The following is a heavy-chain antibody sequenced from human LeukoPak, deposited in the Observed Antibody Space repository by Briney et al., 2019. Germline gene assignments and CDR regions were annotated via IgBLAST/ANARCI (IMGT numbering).Heavy chain of an antibody. CDR3: ARDIASASGKFYFDY. CDR2: IFSSGSS. CDR1: GGSISSYY. V-gene: IGHV4-4*07. J-gene: IGHJ4*02. Sequence: SETLSLTCTVSGGSISSYYWSWIRQPAGKGLDWIGRIFSSGSSKYNPSLKSRVIMSVDTSKNQFSLKLKSVTAADTAVYYCARDIASASGKFYFDYWGQGTQVTVSS. D-gene: IGHD3-10*01.